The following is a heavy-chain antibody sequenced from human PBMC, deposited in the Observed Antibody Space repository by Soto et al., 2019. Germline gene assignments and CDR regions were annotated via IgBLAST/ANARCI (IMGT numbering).Heavy chain of an antibody. V-gene: IGHV1-8*01. CDR3: ARGLMLENWNDWFKWFDP. CDR1: GYTFTTYD. J-gene: IGHJ5*02. Sequence: ASVKVSCKASGYTFTTYDIHWVRQASGQGLEWMGWMSPNSGNTAYAQKFQGRVTMTRNTSIRTAYMELSSLRSEDTAVYYCARGLMLENWNDWFKWFDPWGQGNLVTVSS. D-gene: IGHD1-1*01. CDR2: MSPNSGNT.